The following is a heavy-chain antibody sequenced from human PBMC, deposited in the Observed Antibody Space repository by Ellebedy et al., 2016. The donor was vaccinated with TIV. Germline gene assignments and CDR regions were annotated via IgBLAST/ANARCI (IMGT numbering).Heavy chain of an antibody. J-gene: IGHJ4*02. V-gene: IGHV4-39*07. CDR1: GGSISSSSYY. CDR2: IYYSGST. Sequence: SETLSLTCTVSGGSISSSSYYWGWIRQPPGKGLEWIGYIYYSGSTYYNPSLKSRVTISVDTSKNQFSLKLSSVTAADTAVYYCARDSALGFRHSYNFDYWGQGTLVTVSS. CDR3: ARDSALGFRHSYNFDY. D-gene: IGHD1-26*01.